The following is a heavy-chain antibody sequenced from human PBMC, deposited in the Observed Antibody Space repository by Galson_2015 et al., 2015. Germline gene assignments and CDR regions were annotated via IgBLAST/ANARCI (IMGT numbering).Heavy chain of an antibody. D-gene: IGHD6-19*01. J-gene: IGHJ4*02. CDR2: ISAGNGNT. CDR1: GYTLISYA. V-gene: IGHV1-3*01. Sequence: SVKVSCKASGYTLISYAMHWVRQAPGQGLEWMGWISAGNGNTKYSQKFQGRVTITRDTSANTAYMELSGLTSEDTAVYYCARVPGVIAVAGTFDYWGQGTLVTVSS. CDR3: ARVPGVIAVAGTFDY.